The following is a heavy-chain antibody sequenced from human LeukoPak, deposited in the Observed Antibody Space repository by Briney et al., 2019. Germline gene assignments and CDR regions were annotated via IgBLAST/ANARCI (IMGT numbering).Heavy chain of an antibody. CDR3: ARDSPTYYHDSSGYGTDY. D-gene: IGHD3-22*01. CDR2: IIPIFGTA. J-gene: IGHJ4*02. Sequence: GSSVKVSCKASVGTFSSYAISWVRQAPGQGLEWMGGIIPIFGTANYAQKFQGRVTITADESTSTAYMELSSLRSDDTAVYYCARDSPTYYHDSSGYGTDYWGQGTLVTVSS. V-gene: IGHV1-69*13. CDR1: VGTFSSYA.